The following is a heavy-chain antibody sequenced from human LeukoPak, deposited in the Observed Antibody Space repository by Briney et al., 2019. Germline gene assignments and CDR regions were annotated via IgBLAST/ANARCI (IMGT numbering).Heavy chain of an antibody. Sequence: XQXLXXMGWINPNSGGTNYAQKFQGRVTMTRDTSISTAYMELSRLRSDDTAVYYCASGKDYGAKVDYWGQGTLVTVSS. CDR2: INPNSGGT. V-gene: IGHV1-2*02. D-gene: IGHD4-17*01. J-gene: IGHJ4*02. CDR3: ASGKDYGAKVDY.